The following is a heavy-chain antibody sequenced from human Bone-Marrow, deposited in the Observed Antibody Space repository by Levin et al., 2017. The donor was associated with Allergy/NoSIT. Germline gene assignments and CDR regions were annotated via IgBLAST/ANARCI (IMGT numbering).Heavy chain of an antibody. D-gene: IGHD3-10*01. Sequence: PGGSLRLSCAASGFTFSSYAMHWVRQAPGKGLEWVAVISYDGSNKYYADSVKGRFTISRDNSKNTLYLQMNSLRAEDTAVYYCARGEGYYYGSGRPLEIDAFDIWGQGTMVTVSS. V-gene: IGHV3-30-3*01. CDR2: ISYDGSNK. CDR3: ARGEGYYYGSGRPLEIDAFDI. J-gene: IGHJ3*02. CDR1: GFTFSSYA.